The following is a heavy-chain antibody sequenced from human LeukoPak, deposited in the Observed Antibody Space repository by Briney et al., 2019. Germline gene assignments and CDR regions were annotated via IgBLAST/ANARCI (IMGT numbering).Heavy chain of an antibody. V-gene: IGHV3-23*01. CDR1: GFTFSNYA. Sequence: GGSLRLSCAVSGFTFSNYAMTWVRQPPGKGLEWVSSLSGSSGTIYHADSVKGRFTISRDNSKATLYLQMNSLRAEDTAVYYCAKDRALVASQGYDTWGQGTLVIVSS. D-gene: IGHD5-12*01. CDR3: AKDRALVASQGYDT. J-gene: IGHJ4*02. CDR2: LSGSSGTI.